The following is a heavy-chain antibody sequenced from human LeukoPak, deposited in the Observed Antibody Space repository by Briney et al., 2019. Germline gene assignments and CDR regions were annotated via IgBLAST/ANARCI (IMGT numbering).Heavy chain of an antibody. CDR1: GYTFTSYD. J-gene: IGHJ4*02. CDR2: MNPNSGNT. CDR3: ARIRSSSSEDYFDY. V-gene: IGHV1-8*01. D-gene: IGHD6-6*01. Sequence: GASVKVSCKASGYTFTSYDINWVRQATGQGLEWMGWMNPNSGNTGYAQKFQGRVTMTRDTSISTAYMELSRLRSDDTAVYYCARIRSSSSEDYFDYWGQGTLVTVSS.